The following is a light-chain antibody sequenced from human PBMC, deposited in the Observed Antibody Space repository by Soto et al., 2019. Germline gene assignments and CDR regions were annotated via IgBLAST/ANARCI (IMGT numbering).Light chain of an antibody. CDR3: QQRGNWPLT. CDR1: QSVSSN. Sequence: EIVMTQSPATLSVSPGERATLSCRASQSVSSNLAWYQQKPGQAPRLLIYDASNRATGIPDRFSGSGSGTEFTLTISSLEPEDSAVYYCQQRGNWPLTFGAGTKVDIK. CDR2: DAS. V-gene: IGKV3-11*01. J-gene: IGKJ3*01.